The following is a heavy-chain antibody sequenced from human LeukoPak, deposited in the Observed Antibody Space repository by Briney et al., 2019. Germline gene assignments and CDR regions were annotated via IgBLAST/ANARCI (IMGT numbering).Heavy chain of an antibody. V-gene: IGHV3-23*01. CDR1: GFTFSSYA. CDR3: AKGSYYDSSGSFYFDY. J-gene: IGHJ4*02. CDR2: ISGSGDNT. Sequence: QPGGSLRLSWAASGFTFSSYAMSWVRQAPGKGLEWVSGISGSGDNTYYADSVKGRFTISRDNSKNTLYVQVNSLGTEDTAAYYCAKGSYYDSSGSFYFDYWGQGTLVTVSS. D-gene: IGHD3-22*01.